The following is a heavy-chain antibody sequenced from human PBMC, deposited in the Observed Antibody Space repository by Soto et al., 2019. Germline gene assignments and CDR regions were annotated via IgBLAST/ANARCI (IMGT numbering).Heavy chain of an antibody. CDR2: ISGRGGST. CDR3: AKGRDSYYGSGSYQGNWYFDL. Sequence: EVQLLESGGGLVQPGGSLRLSCAASGFTFSSYAMTWVRQAPGKGLEWVSTISGRGGSTYYADSVRGRFTISRDNSKNTVALQMNSLRAEDTAVYYCAKGRDSYYGSGSYQGNWYFDLWGRGTLVTVSS. CDR1: GFTFSSYA. D-gene: IGHD3-10*01. J-gene: IGHJ2*01. V-gene: IGHV3-23*01.